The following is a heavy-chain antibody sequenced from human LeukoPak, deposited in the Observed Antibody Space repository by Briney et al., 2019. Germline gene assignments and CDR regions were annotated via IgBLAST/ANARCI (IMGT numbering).Heavy chain of an antibody. CDR3: AKDNGDYVYYYYYYMDV. Sequence: HPGGSLRLSCVLSGFTFSSYEMNWVRQAPGEGLEWVSHISSSNNNIQYADSVKGRFTISRDNSKNTLYLQMNSLRAEDTAVYYCAKDNGDYVYYYYYYMDVWGKGTTVTVSS. CDR1: GFTFSSYE. J-gene: IGHJ6*03. CDR2: ISSSNNNI. V-gene: IGHV3-48*01. D-gene: IGHD4-17*01.